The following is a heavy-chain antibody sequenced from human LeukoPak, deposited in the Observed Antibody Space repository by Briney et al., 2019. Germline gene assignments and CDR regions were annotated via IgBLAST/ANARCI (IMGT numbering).Heavy chain of an antibody. CDR2: INPKSGGT. CDR3: ARALSGGDRDAFDI. Sequence: ASVKVSCKASGYTFTGYYMHWVRQAPGQGLEWMGWINPKSGGTNYAQKFQGWVTMTRDTSISTAYMELSRLRSDDTAVYYCARALSGGDRDAFDIWGQGTMVTVSS. CDR1: GYTFTGYY. V-gene: IGHV1-2*04. D-gene: IGHD2-21*02. J-gene: IGHJ3*02.